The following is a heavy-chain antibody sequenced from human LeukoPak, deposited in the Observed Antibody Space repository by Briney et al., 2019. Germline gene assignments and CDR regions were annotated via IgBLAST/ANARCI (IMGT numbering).Heavy chain of an antibody. CDR1: VFTFTSSA. J-gene: IGHJ4*02. D-gene: IGHD3-10*01. Sequence: GASVKASCKASVFTFTSSAVQWVRQARGQRLEWIGWIVVGSGNTNYAQKFQERVTITRDMSTSTAYMELSSLRSEDTAVYYCAAAFGRWSAGTFDYWGQGTLVTVSS. CDR3: AAAFGRWSAGTFDY. V-gene: IGHV1-58*01. CDR2: IVVGSGNT.